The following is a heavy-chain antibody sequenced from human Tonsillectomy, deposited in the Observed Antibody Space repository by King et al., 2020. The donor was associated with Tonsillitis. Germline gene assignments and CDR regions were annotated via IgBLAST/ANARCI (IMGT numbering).Heavy chain of an antibody. Sequence: QVQLVESGGGVVQPGRSLRLSCAASGFTFSSYGMHWVRQAPGKGLEWVAVISYDGSNKYYADSVKGRFTISRDNSKNTLYLQMNSLRAEDTAVYYCAKDARDPNGDDWGQGTLVTVSS. J-gene: IGHJ4*02. D-gene: IGHD2-8*01. CDR2: ISYDGSNK. CDR3: AKDARDPNGDD. V-gene: IGHV3-30*18. CDR1: GFTFSSYG.